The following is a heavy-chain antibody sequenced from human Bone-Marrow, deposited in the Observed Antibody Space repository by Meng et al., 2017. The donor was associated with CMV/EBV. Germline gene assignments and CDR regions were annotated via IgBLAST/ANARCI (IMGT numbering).Heavy chain of an antibody. J-gene: IGHJ6*02. Sequence: ASVKVSCKASGYTFTGYYMHWVRQAPAQGLEWMGWINPNSGGTNYAQKFQGRVTMTRDTSISTAYMELSRLRSDDTAVYYCASGSKRWLLYQDYYYYGMDVWGQGTTVTVSS. D-gene: IGHD3-3*01. CDR2: INPNSGGT. CDR1: GYTFTGYY. CDR3: ASGSKRWLLYQDYYYYGMDV. V-gene: IGHV1-2*02.